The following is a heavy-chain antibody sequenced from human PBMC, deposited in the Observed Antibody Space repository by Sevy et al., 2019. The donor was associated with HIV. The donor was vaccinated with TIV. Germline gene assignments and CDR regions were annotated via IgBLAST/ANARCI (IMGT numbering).Heavy chain of an antibody. Sequence: GGSLRLSCAASGFTLNNYAMNWVRQAPGKGLEWVSGISGSGGSTYYADSVKGRFTISRDNSKNTLYLQMSSLRVEDTAVYYCAKDSYFDNTVLDYWGQGTLVTVSS. CDR2: ISGSGGST. V-gene: IGHV3-23*01. J-gene: IGHJ4*02. CDR3: AKDSYFDNTVLDY. CDR1: GFTLNNYA. D-gene: IGHD3-22*01.